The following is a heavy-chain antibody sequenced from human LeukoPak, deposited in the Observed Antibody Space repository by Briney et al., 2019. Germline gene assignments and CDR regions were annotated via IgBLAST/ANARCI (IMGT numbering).Heavy chain of an antibody. CDR2: INHNGNVN. CDR3: ARGGGLDV. D-gene: IGHD3-16*01. V-gene: IGHV3-7*03. Sequence: GGSLRLSCAASGFTFSSYWMNWARQAPGKGLEWVASINHNGNVNYYVDSVKGRFTISRDNAKNSLYLQMSNLRAEDTAVYFCARGGGLDVWGQGAKVTVSS. CDR1: GFTFSSYW. J-gene: IGHJ6*02.